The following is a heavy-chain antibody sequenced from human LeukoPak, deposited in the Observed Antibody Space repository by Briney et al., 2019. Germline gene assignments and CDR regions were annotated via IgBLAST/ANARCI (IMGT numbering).Heavy chain of an antibody. CDR1: GFTFSSYN. V-gene: IGHV3-21*01. J-gene: IGHJ4*02. CDR2: ISSSSSYI. D-gene: IGHD3-10*01. CDR3: ARDGAARGSGSFGD. Sequence: GGSLRLSCAASGFTFSSYNMNWVRQAPGKGLEWVSSISSSSSYIYYADSVKGRFTISRDNAKNSLYLQMISLRAEDTAVYFCARDGAARGSGSFGDWGQGTLVTVSS.